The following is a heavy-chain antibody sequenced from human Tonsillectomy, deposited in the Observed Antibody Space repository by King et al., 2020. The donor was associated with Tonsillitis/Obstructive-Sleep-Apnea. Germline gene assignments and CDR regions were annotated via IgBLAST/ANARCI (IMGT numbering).Heavy chain of an antibody. CDR1: GYSFTSYG. J-gene: IGHJ4*02. V-gene: IGHV5-10-1*01. Sequence: VQLVESGAEVKKPGESLRISCKGSGYSFTSYGISWVRQMPGKGLEWMGMIDPIDSYTNYSPSFQGHVTISADKSISTAYLQWSSLKASDTAMYYCARPTYYYGSGSYYNSLGYDYWGQGTLVTVSS. D-gene: IGHD3-10*01. CDR3: ARPTYYYGSGSYYNSLGYDY. CDR2: IDPIDSYT.